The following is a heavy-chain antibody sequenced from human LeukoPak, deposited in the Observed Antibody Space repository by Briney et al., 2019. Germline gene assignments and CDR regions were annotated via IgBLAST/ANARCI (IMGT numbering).Heavy chain of an antibody. V-gene: IGHV3-30-3*01. Sequence: PGGSLRLSCAASGFTFSSYAMHWVRQAPGKGLEWVAVISYDGSNKYYADSVKGRFTISRDNPKNTLYLQMNSLRAEDTAVYYCARGERYYDSSGYYPSSANPGVFDYWGQGTLVTVSS. J-gene: IGHJ4*02. D-gene: IGHD3-22*01. CDR2: ISYDGSNK. CDR3: ARGERYYDSSGYYPSSANPGVFDY. CDR1: GFTFSSYA.